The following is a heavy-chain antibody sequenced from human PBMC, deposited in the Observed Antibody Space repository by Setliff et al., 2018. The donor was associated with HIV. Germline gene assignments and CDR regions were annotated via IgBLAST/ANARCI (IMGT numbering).Heavy chain of an antibody. J-gene: IGHJ4*01. CDR3: AREVAADGTYFDY. CDR1: GFTFSNSA. V-gene: IGHV3-30*04. Sequence: LSLSCAASGFTFSNSAMHWVRQAPGKGLGWVAGISYDGSNKYYTDSVKGRFTISRDNSKNTLYLQMNSLRAEDSAVYYCAREVAADGTYFDYWGQGALVTVSS. D-gene: IGHD6-13*01. CDR2: ISYDGSNK.